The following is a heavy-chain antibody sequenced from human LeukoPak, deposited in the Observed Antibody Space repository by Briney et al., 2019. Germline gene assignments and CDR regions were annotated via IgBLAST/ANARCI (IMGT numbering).Heavy chain of an antibody. Sequence: PGGSLRLSCAASGFTFSSYSMNWVRQAPGKGLEWVSSISSSSSYIYYADSVKGRFTISRDNAKNSLYLQMNSLRAEDTAVYYCAKDVGGYYSDSSGYYFDYWGQGTLVTVSS. CDR2: ISSSSSYI. CDR3: AKDVGGYYSDSSGYYFDY. J-gene: IGHJ4*02. V-gene: IGHV3-21*04. CDR1: GFTFSSYS. D-gene: IGHD3-22*01.